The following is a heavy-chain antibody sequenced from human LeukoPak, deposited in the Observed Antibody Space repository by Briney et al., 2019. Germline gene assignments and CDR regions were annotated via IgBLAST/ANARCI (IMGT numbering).Heavy chain of an antibody. CDR2: IYYSGST. J-gene: IGHJ6*03. CDR1: GGSISSYY. D-gene: IGHD6-13*01. V-gene: IGHV4-59*12. CDR3: ARAYSSSFPSLYYYYMDV. Sequence: SETLSLTCTVSGGSISSYYWSWIRQPPGKGLEWIGYIYYSGSTYYNPSLKSRVTISVDTSKNQFSLKLSSVTAADTAVYYCARAYSSSFPSLYYYYMDVWGKGTTVTVSS.